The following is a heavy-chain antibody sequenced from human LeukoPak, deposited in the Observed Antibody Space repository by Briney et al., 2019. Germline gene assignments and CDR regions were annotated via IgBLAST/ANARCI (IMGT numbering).Heavy chain of an antibody. CDR2: ISGSGDNT. CDR1: GFTFSSYA. CDR3: AKGSYYDSSGSFYFDY. J-gene: IGHJ4*02. Sequence: GGSLRLSCAASGFTFSSYAMSWVRQAPGKGLEWVSGISGSGDNTYYADSVKGRFTISRDNSKNTLYVQVNSLGTEDTVAYYCAKGSYYDSSGSFYFDYWGQGTLVTVSS. V-gene: IGHV3-23*01. D-gene: IGHD3-22*01.